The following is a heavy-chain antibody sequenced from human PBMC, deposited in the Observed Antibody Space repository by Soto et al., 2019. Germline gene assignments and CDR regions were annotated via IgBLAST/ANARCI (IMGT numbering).Heavy chain of an antibody. Sequence: HPGGSLRLSCAASGFTFSSYWMHWVRQAPGKGLVWVSRINSDGSSTSYADSVKGRFTISRDNAKNTLYLQMNSLRAEDTAVYYCARETGYSCGWRQDYWGQGTLVNVSS. V-gene: IGHV3-74*01. D-gene: IGHD6-19*01. CDR3: ARETGYSCGWRQDY. CDR1: GFTFSSYW. CDR2: INSDGSST. J-gene: IGHJ4*02.